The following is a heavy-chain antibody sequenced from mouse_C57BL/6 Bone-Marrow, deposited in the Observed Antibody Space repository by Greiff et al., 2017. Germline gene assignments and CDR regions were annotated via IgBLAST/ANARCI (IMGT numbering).Heavy chain of an antibody. J-gene: IGHJ2*01. CDR3: AAYYSKGNYFGY. CDR1: GYTFTSYW. Sequence: VQLQQPGAELVKPGASVKLSCKASGYTFTSYWMHWVKQRPGQGLEWIGMIHPNSGSTNYNEKFKSKATLTVDKSSSTAYMQLSSLTSEDSAVYYCAAYYSKGNYFGYWGQGTTLTVSS. D-gene: IGHD2-5*01. V-gene: IGHV1-64*01. CDR2: IHPNSGST.